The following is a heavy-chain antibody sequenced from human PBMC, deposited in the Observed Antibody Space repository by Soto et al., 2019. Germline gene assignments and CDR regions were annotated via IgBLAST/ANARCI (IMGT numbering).Heavy chain of an antibody. D-gene: IGHD1-26*01. CDR3: ARVSGSYYHVYYFDY. V-gene: IGHV4-61*01. J-gene: IGHJ4*02. CDR1: GGSVTSGNSY. Sequence: PSETLSLTCTVSGGSVTSGNSYWSWIRQPPGKGPEWIRYIYYSGSTDYNPSLKSRVTISVDTSKNQLSLKLTSVTAADTAVYYCARVSGSYYHVYYFDYWGQGTLVTAPQ. CDR2: IYYSGST.